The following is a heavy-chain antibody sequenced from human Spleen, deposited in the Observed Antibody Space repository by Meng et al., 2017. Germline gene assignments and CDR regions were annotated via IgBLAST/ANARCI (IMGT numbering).Heavy chain of an antibody. CDR3: ARDFSYGSGSNYYYYGMDV. V-gene: IGHV4-39*07. D-gene: IGHD3-10*01. J-gene: IGHJ6*02. Sequence: ESLKISCAASGFTFSSYWMHWVRQAPGKGLEWIGSIYYSGSTYYNPSLKSRVTISVDTSKNQFSLKLSSVTAADTAVYYCARDFSYGSGSNYYYYGMDVWGQGTTVTVSS. CDR2: IYYSGST. CDR1: GFTFSSYW.